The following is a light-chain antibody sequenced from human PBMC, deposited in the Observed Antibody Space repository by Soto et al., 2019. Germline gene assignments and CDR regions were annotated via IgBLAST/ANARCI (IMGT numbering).Light chain of an antibody. CDR1: NIGSKS. CDR3: QVWDSSSDHRV. V-gene: IGLV3-21*04. J-gene: IGLJ1*01. Sequence: SYELTQPPSVSVASGKTARITCGGNNIGSKSVHWYQQKPGQAPVLVIYYDSDRPSGIPERFSGSNSGNTATLTISRVEAGDEADYYCQVWDSSSDHRVFGTGTKLTVL. CDR2: YDS.